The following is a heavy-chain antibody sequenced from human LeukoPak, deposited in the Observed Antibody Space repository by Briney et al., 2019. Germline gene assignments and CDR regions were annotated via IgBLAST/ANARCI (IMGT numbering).Heavy chain of an antibody. Sequence: GGALRLSCLTSGFTFRDYGLGWVRQAPGRGVEGVSFIRSRIYGGAPEYAASGRGRFSVSRDDYESIAYLQMNNLKSEDTAVYYCARGQTVSGAKYYFDFWSPGTLVTLSS. D-gene: IGHD3-10*01. CDR3: ARGQTVSGAKYYFDF. CDR1: GFTFRDYG. J-gene: IGHJ4*02. V-gene: IGHV3-49*04. CDR2: IRSRIYGGAP.